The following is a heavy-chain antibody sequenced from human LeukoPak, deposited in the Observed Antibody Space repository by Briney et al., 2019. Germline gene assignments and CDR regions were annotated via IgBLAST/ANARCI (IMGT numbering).Heavy chain of an antibody. CDR3: ARASYSYDISGWVPFDY. V-gene: IGHV4-4*07. D-gene: IGHD3-22*01. CDR1: GDSISSYY. CDR2: IYTSGST. J-gene: IGHJ4*02. Sequence: SETLSLTCTVSGDSISSYYWSWIRQPAGKGLEWIGRIYTSGSTNYNPSLKSRVTMSVDTSKNQFSLKLSSVTAADTAVYYCARASYSYDISGWVPFDYWGQGTLVTVSS.